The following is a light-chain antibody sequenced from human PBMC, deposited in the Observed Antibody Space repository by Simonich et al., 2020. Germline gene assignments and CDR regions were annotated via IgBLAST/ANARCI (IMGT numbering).Light chain of an antibody. CDR2: DVR. Sequence: QSALTQPASVSGSPGQSITISCTGTSSDVGCYNYVSWYQQHPGKAPKLIIYDVRKRPSGVSNRFSGSKSGNTASLTISVLQAEDEADYYCSSYTSSSTWVFGGGTKLTVL. J-gene: IGLJ3*02. CDR3: SSYTSSSTWV. V-gene: IGLV2-14*01. CDR1: SSDVGCYNY.